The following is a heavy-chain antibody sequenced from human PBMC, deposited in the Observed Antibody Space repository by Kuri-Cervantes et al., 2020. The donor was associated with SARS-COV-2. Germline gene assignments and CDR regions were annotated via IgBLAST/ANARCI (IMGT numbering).Heavy chain of an antibody. D-gene: IGHD2-15*01. CDR3: ARGGLGYCSGGSCYAYYYYGMDV. Sequence: ESLKIPRAVYGGSFSGYYWSWIRQPPGKGLEWIGYIYYSGSTNYNPSLKSRVTISVDTPKNQFSLKLSSVTAADTAVYYCARGGLGYCSGGSCYAYYYYGMDVCGQAITTVSS. CDR1: GGSFSGYY. CDR2: IYYSGST. V-gene: IGHV4-59*01. J-gene: IGHJ6*01.